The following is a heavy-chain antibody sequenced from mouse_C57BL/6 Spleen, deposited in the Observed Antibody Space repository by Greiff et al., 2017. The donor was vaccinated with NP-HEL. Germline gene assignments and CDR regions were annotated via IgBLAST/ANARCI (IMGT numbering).Heavy chain of an antibody. V-gene: IGHV5-9*01. CDR2: ISGGGGNT. CDR3: ARQDDHYFDY. J-gene: IGHJ2*01. Sequence: DVMLVESGGGLVKPGGSLKLSCAASGFTFSSYTMSWVRQTPEKRLEWVATISGGGGNTYYPDSVKGRFTISRDNAKNTLYLQMSSLRAENTALYYCARQDDHYFDYWGQGTTLTVSS. CDR1: GFTFSSYT.